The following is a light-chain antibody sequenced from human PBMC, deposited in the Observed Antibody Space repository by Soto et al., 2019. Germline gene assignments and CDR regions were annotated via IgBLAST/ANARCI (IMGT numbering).Light chain of an antibody. CDR2: GAS. V-gene: IGKV3-15*01. CDR3: QQYNNWPIT. CDR1: QTFGSN. Sequence: EIVLTQSPATLSVSPGERAALSCRASQTFGSNLAWYQQKPGQAPRLLISGASTRATGIPARFSGSGSGTEFTLTISSLQSEDFAVYYCQQYNNWPITFGQGTRLEI. J-gene: IGKJ5*01.